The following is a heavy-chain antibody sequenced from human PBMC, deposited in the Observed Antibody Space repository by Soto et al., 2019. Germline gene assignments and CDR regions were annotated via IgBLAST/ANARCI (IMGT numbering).Heavy chain of an antibody. J-gene: IGHJ5*02. CDR2: IKSKTDGGTT. V-gene: IGHV3-15*01. Sequence: GGSLRLSCAASGFTFSNAWMSWVRQAPGKGLEWVGRIKSKTDGGTTDYAAPVKGRFTISRDDSKNTLYLQMNSLKTEDTAVYYCTTDRTGTTRFDPWGQGTLVTVSS. CDR1: GFTFSNAW. D-gene: IGHD1-1*01. CDR3: TTDRTGTTRFDP.